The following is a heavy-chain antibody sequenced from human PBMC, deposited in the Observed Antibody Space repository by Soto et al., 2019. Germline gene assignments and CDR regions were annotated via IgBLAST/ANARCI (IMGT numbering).Heavy chain of an antibody. V-gene: IGHV4-30-2*01. J-gene: IGHJ4*02. Sequence: QLQLQESGSGLVKPSQTLSLTCAVSGGSISSGGYSWSWIRQPPGKGLEWIGYIYHSGSTYYNPSLKSRVTISVDRSKNQFSLKLSSVTAADTAVYYCARGNYGSGSYYHLDYWGQGTLVTVSS. D-gene: IGHD3-10*01. CDR3: ARGNYGSGSYYHLDY. CDR2: IYHSGST. CDR1: GGSISSGGYS.